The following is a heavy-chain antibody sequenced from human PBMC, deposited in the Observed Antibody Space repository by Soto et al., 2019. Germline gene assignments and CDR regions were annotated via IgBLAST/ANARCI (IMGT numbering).Heavy chain of an antibody. CDR3: ARDGEDYYGSGSYLDY. CDR2: ISDDGNNI. CDR1: GFTFSHYA. Sequence: GGSLRLSCAASGFTFSHYAMHWVRQTSGKGLEWVTIISDDGNNIDYANFVKGRFTIARDNSKNTLYLQMNSLRAEDTAVYYCARDGEDYYGSGSYLDYWGQGTLVTVSS. D-gene: IGHD3-10*01. J-gene: IGHJ4*02. V-gene: IGHV3-30-3*01.